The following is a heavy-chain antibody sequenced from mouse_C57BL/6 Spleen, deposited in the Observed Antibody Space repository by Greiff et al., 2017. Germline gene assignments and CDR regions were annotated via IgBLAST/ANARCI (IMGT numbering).Heavy chain of an antibody. J-gene: IGHJ2*01. CDR2: IYPGDGDT. CDR3: GSSWGDY. V-gene: IGHV1-82*01. CDR1: GYAFSSSW. Sequence: QVQLQQSGPELVKPGASVKISCKASGYAFSSSWMNWVKQRPGKGLEWIGRIYPGDGDTNYNGKFKGKATLTADKSSSTAYMQLSSLTSEDSAVYCCGSSWGDYWGQGTTLTVSS. D-gene: IGHD1-1*01.